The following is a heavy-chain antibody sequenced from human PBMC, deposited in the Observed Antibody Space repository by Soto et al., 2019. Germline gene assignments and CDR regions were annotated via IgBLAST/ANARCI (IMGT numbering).Heavy chain of an antibody. V-gene: IGHV1-69*13. CDR2: IIPIFGTA. J-gene: IGHJ5*02. CDR3: ARNYGYNTQNWFDP. Sequence: GASVKVSCKASGGTFSSYAISWVRQAPGQGLEWMGGIIPIFGTANYAQKFQGRVTITADESTSTAYMELSSLRSEDTAVYYCARNYGYNTQNWFDPWGQGTLVTVSS. CDR1: GGTFSSYA. D-gene: IGHD5-18*01.